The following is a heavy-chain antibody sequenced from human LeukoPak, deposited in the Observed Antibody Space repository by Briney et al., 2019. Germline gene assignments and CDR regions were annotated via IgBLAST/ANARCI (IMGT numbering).Heavy chain of an antibody. J-gene: IGHJ4*02. V-gene: IGHV3-74*01. CDR3: ARGPNSNWSGLDF. Sequence: GGSLRLSCIASGFSFIGHCMHSARQLPRKGLVWVSRISPTGSTTSYADSVKGRFTVSRDNAKNTLYLQVNNLRAEDTAVYYCARGPNSNWSGLDFWGQGTLLTVSS. CDR2: ISPTGSTT. D-gene: IGHD6-6*01. CDR1: GFSFIGHC.